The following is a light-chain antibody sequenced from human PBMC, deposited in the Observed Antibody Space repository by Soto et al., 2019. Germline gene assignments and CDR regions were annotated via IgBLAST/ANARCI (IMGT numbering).Light chain of an antibody. CDR2: GAS. CDR1: QSVSSSY. Sequence: EIVLTQSPGTLSLSPGERATLSCRASQSVSSSYFAWYQQKPGQAPRLLIYGASTRATGIPDRFSGSGSGTDVTLTISRLEPEDFAVYYCQQYGSSRLTFGGGTKVEIK. CDR3: QQYGSSRLT. J-gene: IGKJ4*01. V-gene: IGKV3-20*01.